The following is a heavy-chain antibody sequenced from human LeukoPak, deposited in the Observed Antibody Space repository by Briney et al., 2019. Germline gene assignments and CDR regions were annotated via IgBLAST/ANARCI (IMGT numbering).Heavy chain of an antibody. CDR2: ISSSSSTI. Sequence: PGGSLRLSCAASGFTFSSYSMNWVRQAPGKGLEWVSYISSSSSTIYYADSVKGRFTISRDNARNSLYLQMNSLRDEDTAVYYCARDSSSWYAGGYYYYYGMDVWGQGTTVTVSS. V-gene: IGHV3-48*02. J-gene: IGHJ6*02. D-gene: IGHD6-13*01. CDR3: ARDSSSWYAGGYYYYYGMDV. CDR1: GFTFSSYS.